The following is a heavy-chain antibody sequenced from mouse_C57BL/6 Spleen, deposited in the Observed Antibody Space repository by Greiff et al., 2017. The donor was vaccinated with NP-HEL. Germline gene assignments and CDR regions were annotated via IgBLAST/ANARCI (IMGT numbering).Heavy chain of an antibody. Sequence: EVQGVESGGDLVKPGGSLKLSCAASGFTFSSYGMSWVRQTPDKRLEWVATISSGGSYTYYPDSVKGRFTISRDNAKNTLYLQMSSLKSEDTAMYYCARHEDCNYVLFDYGGQGTTLTVSS. CDR2: ISSGGSYT. CDR1: GFTFSSYG. D-gene: IGHD2-1*01. CDR3: ARHEDCNYVLFDY. V-gene: IGHV5-6*01. J-gene: IGHJ2*01.